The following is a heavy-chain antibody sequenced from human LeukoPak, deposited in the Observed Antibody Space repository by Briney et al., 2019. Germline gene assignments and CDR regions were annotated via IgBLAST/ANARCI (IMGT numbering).Heavy chain of an antibody. CDR2: IKEDGSEK. CDR1: GFTFSSYW. D-gene: IGHD4-17*01. Sequence: GGSLRLSCAASGFTFSSYWMSWVRQAPGKGLEWVANIKEDGSEKYYVDSVKGRFTISRDNAKNSVYLQMNSLRAEDTAVYYCARGPVYGDYLDYWGQGTLVTVSS. CDR3: ARGPVYGDYLDY. V-gene: IGHV3-7*01. J-gene: IGHJ4*02.